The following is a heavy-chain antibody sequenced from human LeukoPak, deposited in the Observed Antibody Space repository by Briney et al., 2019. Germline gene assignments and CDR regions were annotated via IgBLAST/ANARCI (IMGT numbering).Heavy chain of an antibody. D-gene: IGHD1-14*01. CDR1: GFTFTSYW. CDR2: VDHGGSGT. Sequence: GGSLRLSCATSGFTFTSYWMHWVRQVAGKGLVWLARVDHGGSGTNYADSVKGRFTISRDNAKSTVYLQMNSLRVEDTAVYYCITDLGWGQGTLVIVSS. V-gene: IGHV3-74*01. CDR3: ITDLG. J-gene: IGHJ4*02.